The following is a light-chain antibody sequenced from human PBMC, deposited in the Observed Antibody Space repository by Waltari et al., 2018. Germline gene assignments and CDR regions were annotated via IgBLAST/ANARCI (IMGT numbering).Light chain of an antibody. J-gene: IGKJ2*01. CDR3: QQYHDYSA. V-gene: IGKV1-5*03. CDR2: KAF. Sequence: DTQMTQSPSTLSASVGDRVTITCPASQSILTWLAWYQQKPGKAPRLLIYKAFNLESGVPGRFSGSASGTEFNLTISSLQPDDSATYYCQQYHDYSAFGQGTKLEIK. CDR1: QSILTW.